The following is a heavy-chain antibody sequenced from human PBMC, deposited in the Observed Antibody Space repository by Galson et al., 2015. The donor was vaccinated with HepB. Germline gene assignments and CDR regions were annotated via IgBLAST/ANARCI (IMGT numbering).Heavy chain of an antibody. D-gene: IGHD3-22*01. V-gene: IGHV1-69*13. J-gene: IGHJ3*02. Sequence: SVKVSCKASGGTFSSYAISWVRQAPGRGLEWMGGIIPIFGTANYAQKFQGRVTITADESTSTAYMELSSLRSEDTAVYYCATGYYDSSGYSFDTFDIWGQGTMVTVSS. CDR1: GGTFSSYA. CDR2: IIPIFGTA. CDR3: ATGYYDSSGYSFDTFDI.